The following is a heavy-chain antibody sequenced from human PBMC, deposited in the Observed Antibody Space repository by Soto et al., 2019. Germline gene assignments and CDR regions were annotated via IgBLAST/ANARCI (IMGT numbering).Heavy chain of an antibody. CDR2: IIPIFGTA. CDR3: ARGLTAARLGFGYYYYGMDV. V-gene: IGHV1-69*13. D-gene: IGHD6-6*01. CDR1: GGTFSSYA. Sequence: SVKVSCKASGGTFSSYAISWVRQAPGQGLEWMGGIIPIFGTANYAQKFQGRVTITADESTSTAYMELSSLRSEDTAVYYCARGLTAARLGFGYYYYGMDVWGQGTTVTVSS. J-gene: IGHJ6*02.